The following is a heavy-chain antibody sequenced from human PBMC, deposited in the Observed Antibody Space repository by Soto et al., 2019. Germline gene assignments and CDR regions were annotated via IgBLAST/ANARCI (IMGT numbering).Heavy chain of an antibody. J-gene: IGHJ4*02. Sequence: QVQLVESGGGVVQPGRSLRLSCAASGFTFSSYGMHWVRQAPGKGLEWVAVIWYDGSNKYYADSVKGRFTISRDNSKNSLYLQMNSLRAEDTAVYYCAREWELLRYFDYWGQGPLVTVSS. CDR1: GFTFSSYG. CDR3: AREWELLRYFDY. D-gene: IGHD1-26*01. V-gene: IGHV3-33*01. CDR2: IWYDGSNK.